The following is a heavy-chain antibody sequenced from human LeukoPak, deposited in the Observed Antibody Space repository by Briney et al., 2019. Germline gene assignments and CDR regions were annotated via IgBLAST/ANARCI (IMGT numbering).Heavy chain of an antibody. CDR1: GFTFGSYA. J-gene: IGHJ4*02. V-gene: IGHV3-23*01. Sequence: GGSLRLSCAASGFTFGSYAMTWVRQAPGKGLEWVSAMSASGGRTYYADSVKGRFTLSRDTSKNTLYLHMDSLRADDTAVYYCAKDPPGGDCSSTSCSGYWGQGTLVTVSS. CDR2: MSASGGRT. D-gene: IGHD2-2*01. CDR3: AKDPPGGDCSSTSCSGY.